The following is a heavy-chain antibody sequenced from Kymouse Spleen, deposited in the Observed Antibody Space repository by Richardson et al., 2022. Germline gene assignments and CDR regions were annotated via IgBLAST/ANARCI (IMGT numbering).Heavy chain of an antibody. V-gene: IGHV4-34*01. D-gene: IGHD6-13*01. CDR1: GGSFSGYY. CDR3: ARKEQQSPFDY. CDR2: INHSGST. J-gene: IGHJ4*02. Sequence: QVQLQQWGAGLLKPSETLSLTCAVYGGSFSGYYWSWIRQPPGKGLEWIGEINHSGSTNYNPSLKSRVTISVDTSKNQFSLKLSSVTAADTAVYYCARKEQQSPFDYWGQGTLVTVSS.